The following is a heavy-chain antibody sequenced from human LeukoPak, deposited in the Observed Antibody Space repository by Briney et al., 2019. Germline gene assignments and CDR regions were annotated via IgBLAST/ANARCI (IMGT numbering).Heavy chain of an antibody. CDR3: ANTYGDYGYFQN. Sequence: ASVKVSCKASGYTFTSYAMNWVRQAPGQGLEWMGWINTNTGNPTYAQGFTGRFAFSLDTSVSTAYLHISSLKAEDTAVYYCANTYGDYGYFQNWGQGTLVTVSS. V-gene: IGHV7-4-1*02. J-gene: IGHJ1*01. D-gene: IGHD4-17*01. CDR2: INTNTGNP. CDR1: GYTFTSYA.